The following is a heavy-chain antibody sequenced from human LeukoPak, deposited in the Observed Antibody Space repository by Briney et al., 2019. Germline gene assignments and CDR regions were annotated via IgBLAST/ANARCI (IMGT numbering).Heavy chain of an antibody. V-gene: IGHV3-9*01. CDR3: AKDIYAAASPLGD. D-gene: IGHD2-2*01. CDR1: GFTFDDYT. Sequence: LRLSCAASGFTFDDYTMHWVRQAPGKGLEWVSGITWNSGIVGYADSVKGRFTISIDSAKNSLYLQMNSLRPEDTALYYCAKDIYAAASPLGDWGQGTLVTVSS. J-gene: IGHJ4*02. CDR2: ITWNSGIV.